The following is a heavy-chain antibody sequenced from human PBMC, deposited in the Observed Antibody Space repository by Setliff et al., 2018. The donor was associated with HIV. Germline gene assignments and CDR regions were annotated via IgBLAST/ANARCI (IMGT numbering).Heavy chain of an antibody. V-gene: IGHV1-8*02. J-gene: IGHJ4*02. D-gene: IGHD4-4*01. CDR2: MNPKSGNT. CDR3: ARVATVSHPGDYFDY. CDR1: GYTFRSHG. Sequence: ASVKVSCKASGYTFRSHGISWVRQAPGQGLEWMGWMNPKSGNTGYAQKFQGRITMTRDTSISTAYMELSSLKSEDTAVYSCARVATVSHPGDYFDYWGQGTLVTVSS.